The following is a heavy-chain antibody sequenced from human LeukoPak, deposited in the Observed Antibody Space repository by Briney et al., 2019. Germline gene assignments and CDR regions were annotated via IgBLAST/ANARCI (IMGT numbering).Heavy chain of an antibody. Sequence: GGSLRLSCAASGFTFDDYAMHWVRQAPGKGLEWVSGIGWNSGGIVYADSVKGRFAISRDNSKNTLYLQMNSLRAEDTAVYYCAKDSCSGGSCYSLVPDAFDIWGQGTMVTVSS. J-gene: IGHJ3*02. CDR3: AKDSCSGGSCYSLVPDAFDI. V-gene: IGHV3-9*01. CDR1: GFTFDDYA. D-gene: IGHD2-15*01. CDR2: IGWNSGGI.